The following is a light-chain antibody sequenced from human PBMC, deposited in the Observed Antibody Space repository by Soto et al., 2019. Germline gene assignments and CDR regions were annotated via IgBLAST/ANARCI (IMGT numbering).Light chain of an antibody. CDR3: KQFSSWLRT. J-gene: IGKJ4*02. V-gene: IGKV3-11*01. Sequence: EIVLTQSPATLSLSPGERATLSCRPSQSVTNLAWYQHKPGQAPRLLIYHASSRATGIPARFSGSGSGTDFTLTISSLEPEDFAVYYCKQFSSWLRTFGGGTKVEIK. CDR2: HAS. CDR1: QSVTN.